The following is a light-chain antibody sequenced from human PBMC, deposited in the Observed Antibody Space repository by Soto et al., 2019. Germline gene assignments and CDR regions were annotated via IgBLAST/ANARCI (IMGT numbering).Light chain of an antibody. V-gene: IGKV1-39*01. CDR2: GAS. J-gene: IGKJ1*01. CDR3: QHSYNTPRT. CDR1: QSLSTY. Sequence: DIQMTQSPSSLSASVGDRVTITCRASQSLSTYLHWYQQKPGKAPKLLIYGASSLQSGVPSRFSGSVSGTDFTLAISSLQPEDFATYHCQHSYNTPRTFGQGTKVDIK.